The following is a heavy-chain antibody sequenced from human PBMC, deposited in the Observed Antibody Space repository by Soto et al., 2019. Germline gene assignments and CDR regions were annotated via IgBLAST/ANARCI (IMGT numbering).Heavy chain of an antibody. D-gene: IGHD6-19*01. CDR2: ISAYNGNT. J-gene: IGHJ4*02. Sequence: QVQLVQSGAEVKKPGASVKVSCKASGYTFNTYGINWVRQAPGQGLEWMGWISAYNGNTNYAQKLQGRGTMTTDTPTSTAYMELRSLRSDDTAVYFCARGEWSSGWGNFDHWGQGTLVTVSS. CDR3: ARGEWSSGWGNFDH. V-gene: IGHV1-18*01. CDR1: GYTFNTYG.